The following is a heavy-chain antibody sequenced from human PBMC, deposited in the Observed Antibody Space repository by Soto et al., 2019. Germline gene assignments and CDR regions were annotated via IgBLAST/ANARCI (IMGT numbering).Heavy chain of an antibody. D-gene: IGHD6-13*01. CDR1: GFTFTSSA. J-gene: IGHJ6*02. Sequence: ASVKVSCKASGFTFTSSAVQGVRQARGQRLEWIGWIVVGSGNTNYAQKFQERVTITRDMSTSTAYMELSSLRSEDTAVYYCAAGGIAAAGPYYYYYGMDVWGQGTTVTVSS. CDR2: IVVGSGNT. CDR3: AAGGIAAAGPYYYYYGMDV. V-gene: IGHV1-58*01.